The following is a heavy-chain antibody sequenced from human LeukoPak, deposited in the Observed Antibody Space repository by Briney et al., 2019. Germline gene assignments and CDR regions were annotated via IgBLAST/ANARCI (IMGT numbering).Heavy chain of an antibody. J-gene: IGHJ4*02. CDR1: GFTFSSYA. CDR3: ARNYDSSGDY. V-gene: IGHV3-30*04. D-gene: IGHD3-22*01. CDR2: ISYDGSNK. Sequence: PGGSLRLSCAASGFTFSSYAMHWVRQAPGKGLEWVAVISYDGSNKYYADSVKGRFTISRDNSKNTLYLQMNSLRAEDTAVYYCARNYDSSGDYWGQGTLVTVSS.